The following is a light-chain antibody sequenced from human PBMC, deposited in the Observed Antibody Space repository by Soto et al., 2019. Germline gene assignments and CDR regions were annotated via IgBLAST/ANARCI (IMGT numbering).Light chain of an antibody. CDR3: TSWDDNLSAVV. CDR2: ADN. CDR1: ASNIGTFY. Sequence: QSVLTQPPSASATPGQGVTVSCSGSASNIGTFYVSWYQHLPGTAPKLLIYADNQRPSGVPDRFSGSKSGTSASLAISGLRSGDEADYYCTSWDDNLSAVVFGGGTKLTAL. V-gene: IGLV1-47*02. J-gene: IGLJ2*01.